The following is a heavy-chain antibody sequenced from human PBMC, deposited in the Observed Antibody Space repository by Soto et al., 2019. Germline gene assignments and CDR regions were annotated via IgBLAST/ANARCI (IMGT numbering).Heavy chain of an antibody. CDR1: DGSVSSGSYY. CDR2: IYYSGST. V-gene: IGHV4-61*01. Sequence: QVQLQESGPGLVKPSETLSLTCTVSDGSVSSGSYYWNWIRQPPGKGLEWIGFIYYSGSTHYNPSLQSRVTISVDTSRNQLSLRLSPVTAADTAIYYCARYRGDLTLACDILGQGTMVTVSS. D-gene: IGHD2-21*01. J-gene: IGHJ3*02. CDR3: ARYRGDLTLACDI.